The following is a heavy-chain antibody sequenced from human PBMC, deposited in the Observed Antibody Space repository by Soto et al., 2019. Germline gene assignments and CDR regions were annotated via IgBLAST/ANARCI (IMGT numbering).Heavy chain of an antibody. CDR2: INPNGGAT. CDR3: ARGISGTYTALDF. J-gene: IGHJ4*02. V-gene: IGHV1-46*01. Sequence: QVHLVQSGAEVKKPGASVKFSCKASGYGFTTYYLHWVRQAPGQGLEWMGMINPNGGATSYAQKFQGRVSMTTDMSTSTVFMDLSSLRFDDTAVYYCARGISGTYTALDFWGQGALVTDSS. D-gene: IGHD1-26*01. CDR1: GYGFTTYY.